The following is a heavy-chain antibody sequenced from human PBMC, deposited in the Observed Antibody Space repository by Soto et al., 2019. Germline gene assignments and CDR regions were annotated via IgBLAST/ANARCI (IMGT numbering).Heavy chain of an antibody. CDR1: GGSISSGAYY. CDR3: AREGNLGRWIQPLDS. J-gene: IGHJ4*02. CDR2: IYNIGST. D-gene: IGHD2-2*03. V-gene: IGHV4-61*03. Sequence: SETLSLTCTVSGGSISSGAYYWSWLRQPPGKGLEWIGYIYNIGSTKYSPSLKSRVTMSVDTSKNHFSLKLISVTTADTAVYFCAREGNLGRWIQPLDSWGQGTLVTVSS.